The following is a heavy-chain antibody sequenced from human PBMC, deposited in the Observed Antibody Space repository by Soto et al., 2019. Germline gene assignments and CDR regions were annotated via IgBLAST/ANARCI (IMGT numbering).Heavy chain of an antibody. J-gene: IGHJ4*02. CDR1: GGSISRNIYY. CDR3: ARRTGSSTYYFDY. CDR2: IDYSGTT. Sequence: PSETLSLTYTVSGGSISRNIYYWGWIRPPPGKGLEWIGIIDYSGTTYYNPSLKSRLTMSVDTSKNHFSLNLSSVTAADTAVYYCARRTGSSTYYFDYWGQGALVTVSS. D-gene: IGHD6-6*01. V-gene: IGHV4-39*02.